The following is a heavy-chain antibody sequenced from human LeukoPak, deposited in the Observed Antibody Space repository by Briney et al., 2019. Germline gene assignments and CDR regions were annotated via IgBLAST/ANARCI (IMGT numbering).Heavy chain of an antibody. CDR1: GGSFSGYY. V-gene: IGHV4-34*01. CDR2: INHSGST. CDR3: ARGSSGGGGSGPNFDY. Sequence: SETLSLTCAVYGGSFSGYYWSWIRQPPGKGLEWIGEINHSGSTNYNPSLKSRVTISVDTSKNQFSLKLSSVTAADTAVYYCARGSSGGGGSGPNFDYWGQGTLVTVSS. J-gene: IGHJ4*02. D-gene: IGHD1-26*01.